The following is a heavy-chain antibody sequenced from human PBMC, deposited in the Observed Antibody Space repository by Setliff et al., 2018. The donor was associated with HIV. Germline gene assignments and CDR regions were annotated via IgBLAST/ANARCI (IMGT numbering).Heavy chain of an antibody. V-gene: IGHV4-4*07. Sequence: SETLSLTCSVSTDSFSNFHWSWMRQPAGKGLEWIGRIFGSGTTNYNPSLKSRVTISLDTSKMQFSLRLTSVTAADTAVYYCATLDPSGGNFLAYWGQGTLVTVS. J-gene: IGHJ4*02. CDR1: TDSFSNFH. CDR3: ATLDPSGGNFLAY. CDR2: IFGSGTT. D-gene: IGHD2-21*02.